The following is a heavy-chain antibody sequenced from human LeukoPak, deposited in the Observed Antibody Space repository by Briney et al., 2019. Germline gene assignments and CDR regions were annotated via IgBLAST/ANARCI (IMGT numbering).Heavy chain of an antibody. CDR3: AKDMAEMATTPGY. V-gene: IGHV3-21*04. CDR2: ISSSSSYI. D-gene: IGHD5-24*01. J-gene: IGHJ4*02. CDR1: GFTFSSYS. Sequence: GGSLRLSCAASGFTFSSYSMNWVRQAPGKGLEWVSSISSSSSYIYYADSVKGRFTISRDNAKNSLYLQMNSLRAEDTALYYCAKDMAEMATTPGYWGQGTLVTVSS.